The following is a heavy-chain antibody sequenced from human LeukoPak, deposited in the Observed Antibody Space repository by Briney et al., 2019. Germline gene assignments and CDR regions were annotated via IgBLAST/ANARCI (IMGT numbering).Heavy chain of an antibody. Sequence: ASVKVSCKASGYTFTGSYMHWVRQAPGQGLELMGWIYPNSGGTKYAQEFQGRVTRTRDTSISTAYMELSRLRSDVTAGYYWIRCRDYVSANGYY. CDR1: GYTFTGSY. CDR2: IYPNSGGT. D-gene: IGHD3-10*01. CDR3: IRCRDYVSANGYY. J-gene: IGHJ6*03. V-gene: IGHV1-2*02.